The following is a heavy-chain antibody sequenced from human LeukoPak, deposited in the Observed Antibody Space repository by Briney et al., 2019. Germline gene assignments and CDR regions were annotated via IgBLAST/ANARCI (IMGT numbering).Heavy chain of an antibody. D-gene: IGHD3-3*01. J-gene: IGHJ6*03. CDR1: GFTFSNYA. V-gene: IGHV3-23*01. CDR2: ISGSGGST. CDR3: AKSGPNDFWSGVTYYYMDV. Sequence: GGSLRLSCAVSGFTFSNYAMSWVRQAPGKGLEWVSAISGSGGSTYHADSVKGRFTISRDNSKNTLYLQMNSLRAEDTAVYYCAKSGPNDFWSGVTYYYMDVWGKGATVTVSS.